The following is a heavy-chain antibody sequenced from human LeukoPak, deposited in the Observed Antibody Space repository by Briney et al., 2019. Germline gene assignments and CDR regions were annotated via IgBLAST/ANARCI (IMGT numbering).Heavy chain of an antibody. V-gene: IGHV4-61*02. CDR1: GGSISSGGYY. D-gene: IGHD6-13*01. CDR2: IQTSGST. CDR3: AGSIAAAGTGD. Sequence: SETLSLTCTVSGGSISSGGYYWNWIRQPAGKGLEWIGRIQTSGSTNYNPSLKSRVTISVDTSKNQFSLKLSSVTAADTAVYYCAGSIAAAGTGDWGQGTLVTVSS. J-gene: IGHJ4*02.